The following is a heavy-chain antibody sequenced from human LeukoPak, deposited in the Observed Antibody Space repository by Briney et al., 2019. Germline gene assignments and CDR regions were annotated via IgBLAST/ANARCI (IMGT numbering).Heavy chain of an antibody. V-gene: IGHV4-39*01. CDR3: ARHGSGYSSSSRMYY. J-gene: IGHJ4*02. D-gene: IGHD6-6*01. CDR1: GGSISSSSYY. Sequence: SETVSLTCTVSGGSISSSSYYWGWIRQPPGKGLEWIGSIYYSGSTYYNPSLKSRVTISVDTSKNQFSLKLSSVTAADTAVYYCARHGSGYSSSSRMYYWGQGTLVTVSS. CDR2: IYYSGST.